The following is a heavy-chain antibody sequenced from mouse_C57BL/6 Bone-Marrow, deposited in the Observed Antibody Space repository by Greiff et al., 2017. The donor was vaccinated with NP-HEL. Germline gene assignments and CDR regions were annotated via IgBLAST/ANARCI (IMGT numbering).Heavy chain of an antibody. J-gene: IGHJ3*01. V-gene: IGHV1-26*01. CDR3: ARDYGPFAY. Sequence: VQLQQSGPELVKPGASVKISCKASGYTFTDYYMNWVKQSHGKSLEWIGDINPNNGGTSYNQKFKGKATLTVDKSSSTAYMELRGLTSEDSAVYYCARDYGPFAYWGQGTLVTVSA. D-gene: IGHD1-2*01. CDR1: GYTFTDYY. CDR2: INPNNGGT.